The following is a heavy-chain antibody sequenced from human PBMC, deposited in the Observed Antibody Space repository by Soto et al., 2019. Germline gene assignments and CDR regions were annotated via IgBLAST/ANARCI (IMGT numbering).Heavy chain of an antibody. Sequence: QVQLVLPGDEVKKPGASVKFSCKASGYIFINFYIHWVRQAPGQGLEWIGIINPNGGSTNYAQNFQGRVTMTRDTSTSTVYMDLSSLSSEDTAVYYCTRGLASGDYWGQGTLITVSS. V-gene: IGHV1-46*03. J-gene: IGHJ4*02. D-gene: IGHD6-6*01. CDR3: TRGLASGDY. CDR1: GYIFINFY. CDR2: INPNGGST.